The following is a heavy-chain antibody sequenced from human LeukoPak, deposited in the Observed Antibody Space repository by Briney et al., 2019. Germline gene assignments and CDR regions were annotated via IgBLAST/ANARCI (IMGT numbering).Heavy chain of an antibody. CDR3: ARARYDSTGHLDY. CDR1: GFTFSSYA. J-gene: IGHJ4*02. Sequence: TGGSLRLSCAASGFTFSSYAMNWVRQAPGKGLEWVSYISSSSSTIYYADSVKGRFTIFRDNTKNSLYLQMNSLRAEDTALYYCARARYDSTGHLDYWGQGTLVTVSS. V-gene: IGHV3-48*04. D-gene: IGHD3-22*01. CDR2: ISSSSSTI.